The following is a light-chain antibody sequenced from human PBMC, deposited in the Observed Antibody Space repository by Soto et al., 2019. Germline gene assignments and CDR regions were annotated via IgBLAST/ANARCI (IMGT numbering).Light chain of an antibody. Sequence: DFVMTQSPDSLAVSLGERATINLKCSDIVLSNKQNYLAWFQQKPGQPPKLLIYWASTRESGVPDRFSGSGSATDFTLTISSLQAEDVAVYYCQQYHSDPITFGQGTRLEIK. J-gene: IGKJ5*01. V-gene: IGKV4-1*01. CDR1: DIVLSNKQNY. CDR2: WAS. CDR3: QQYHSDPIT.